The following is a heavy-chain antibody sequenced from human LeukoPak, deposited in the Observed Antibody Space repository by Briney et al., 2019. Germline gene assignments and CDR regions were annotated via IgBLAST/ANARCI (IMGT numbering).Heavy chain of an antibody. Sequence: GGSLRLSCAASGFTFDDYAMHWVRQAPGKGLEWVSGISWNSGSIGYADSVKGRFTISRDNAKNSLYLQMNSLRAEDTALYYCAKDLAGGLGPSVDTAMVTGGFDYWGQGTLVTVSS. D-gene: IGHD5-18*01. CDR3: AKDLAGGLGPSVDTAMVTGGFDY. V-gene: IGHV3-9*01. J-gene: IGHJ4*02. CDR1: GFTFDDYA. CDR2: ISWNSGSI.